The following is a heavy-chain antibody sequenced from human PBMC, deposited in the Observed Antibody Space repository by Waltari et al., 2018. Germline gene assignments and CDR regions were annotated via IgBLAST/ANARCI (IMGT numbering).Heavy chain of an antibody. CDR2: INHSGRP. V-gene: IGHV4-34*01. Sequence: QVQLQQWGAGLLKPSETLSLTCAVYGGSFSGYYWSWIRQHPGKGREWIGEINHSGRPNYNPSLKSRVTISVDTSKNQFSLKLSSGTAADTAVYYCAGGRGYYDSSGYYRAFYYFDYWGQGTLVTVSS. D-gene: IGHD3-22*01. J-gene: IGHJ4*02. CDR1: GGSFSGYY. CDR3: AGGRGYYDSSGYYRAFYYFDY.